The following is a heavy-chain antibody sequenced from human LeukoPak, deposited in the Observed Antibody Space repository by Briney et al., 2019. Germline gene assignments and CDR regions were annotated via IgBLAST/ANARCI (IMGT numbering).Heavy chain of an antibody. CDR3: ARGRRQQLVRSRFDWCDS. CDR1: AHSFNASY. D-gene: IGHD6-13*01. V-gene: IGHV4-34*01. CDR2: IDDSGRC. Sequence: SQSHSPTRAVDAHSFNASYSNSVRHPPGEGLGWHGEIDDSGRCNDNPSVKSRVIISLDKSKDQFSLTLTSVTAADTAVYYCARGRRQQLVRSRFDWCDSWGRGTLVTVSS. J-gene: IGHJ5*01.